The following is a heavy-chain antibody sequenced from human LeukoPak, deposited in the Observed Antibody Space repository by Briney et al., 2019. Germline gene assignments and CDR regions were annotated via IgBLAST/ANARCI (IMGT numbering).Heavy chain of an antibody. D-gene: IGHD3-10*01. CDR2: ISAYNGNT. V-gene: IGHV1-18*01. J-gene: IGHJ4*02. Sequence: ASVKVSCKASGYTFTSYGISWVRHAPGQGLEWMGWISAYNGNTNYAQKLQGRVTMTTDTSTSTAYMELRSLRSDDTAVYYCARDGGLLWFGELLMRPVQYYFDYWGQGTLVTVSS. CDR1: GYTFTSYG. CDR3: ARDGGLLWFGELLMRPVQYYFDY.